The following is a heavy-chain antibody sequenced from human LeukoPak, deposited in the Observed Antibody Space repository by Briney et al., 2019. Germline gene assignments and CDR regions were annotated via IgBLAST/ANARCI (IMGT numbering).Heavy chain of an antibody. CDR2: INWDGSGT. CDR1: GFVFDDYS. V-gene: IGHV3-43*01. Sequence: GGSLRLSCAAPGFVFDDYSMHWVRQTPGKGLEWISAINWDGSGTYYAESLKGRFTISRDNGDSTLYLQMNNLRTDDTALYYCASEGGYKGPFDYWGRGTLVTVSS. D-gene: IGHD3-22*01. J-gene: IGHJ4*02. CDR3: ASEGGYKGPFDY.